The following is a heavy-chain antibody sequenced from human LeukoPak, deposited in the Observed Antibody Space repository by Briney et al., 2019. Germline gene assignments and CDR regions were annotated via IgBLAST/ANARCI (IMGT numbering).Heavy chain of an antibody. CDR3: AKDDNYIRFLS. V-gene: IGHV3-23*01. CDR1: GFTLSSYA. J-gene: IGHJ5*02. Sequence: GGSLRLSCAASGFTLSSYAMSWVRQAPGKGLEWVSAISDTGNTYHADSVKGRFTISRDSSKNSLYLQMNSLRAEDTAVYYCAKDDNYIRFLSWGQGTLVTVSS. CDR2: ISDTGNT. D-gene: IGHD3-16*01.